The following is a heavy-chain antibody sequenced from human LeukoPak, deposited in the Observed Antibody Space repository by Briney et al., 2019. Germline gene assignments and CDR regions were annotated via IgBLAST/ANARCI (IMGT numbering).Heavy chain of an antibody. CDR1: GYTFTGYD. J-gene: IGHJ5*02. D-gene: IGHD1-1*01. CDR3: ARGDKQLLFKRNKGGFDP. Sequence: ASVKVSCKASGYTFTGYDINWVRQATGQGLEWMGWMNPNSGNTGYAQKFQGRVTITRNTSISTAYMELSSLRSEDTAVYYCARGDKQLLFKRNKGGFDPWGQGTLVTVSS. CDR2: MNPNSGNT. V-gene: IGHV1-8*03.